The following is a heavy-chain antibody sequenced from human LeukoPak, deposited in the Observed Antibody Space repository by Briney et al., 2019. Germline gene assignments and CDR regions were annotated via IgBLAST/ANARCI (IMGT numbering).Heavy chain of an antibody. J-gene: IGHJ5*02. CDR3: AKDQGIVVVPAAIRGWFDP. D-gene: IGHD2-2*02. CDR1: GFTFSSYA. Sequence: SGGSLRLSCAASGFTFSSYAMSWVRQAPGKGLEWVSAISGSGGSTYYADSVKGRFTISRDNSKNTLYLQMNSLRAEDTAVYYCAKDQGIVVVPAAIRGWFDPWGQGTLVTVSS. CDR2: ISGSGGST. V-gene: IGHV3-23*01.